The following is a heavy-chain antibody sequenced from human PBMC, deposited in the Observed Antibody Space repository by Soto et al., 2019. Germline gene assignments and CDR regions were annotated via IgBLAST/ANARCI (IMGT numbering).Heavy chain of an antibody. V-gene: IGHV4-38-2*02. D-gene: IGHD2-15*01. CDR2: IYHSGST. Sequence: SETLSLTCSVSGYSISSGYYWGWIRQPPGKGLEWIGTIYHSGSTYYNPSLKSRVTISVDTSKNQFSLKVNSVTAADTAVYYCARALYCSGGSCSPLRGMDVWGLGTTVTVSS. CDR3: ARALYCSGGSCSPLRGMDV. CDR1: GYSISSGYY. J-gene: IGHJ6*02.